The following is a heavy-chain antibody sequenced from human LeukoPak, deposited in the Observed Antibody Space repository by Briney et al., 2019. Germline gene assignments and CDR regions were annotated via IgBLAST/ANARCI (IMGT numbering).Heavy chain of an antibody. CDR3: TADTFESSRYSHDY. D-gene: IGHD3-22*01. V-gene: IGHV3-15*01. CDR2: IKRKVDDETK. Sequence: GGSLRLSCVTSGFTFSDTWMSWVRQAPGKGLEWVGRIKRKVDDETKNNAAPVRGRFTISRDDSKNTVYLKMDSLRTEDTAVYYCTADTFESSRYSHDYWGQGTLVTVSS. CDR1: GFTFSDTW. J-gene: IGHJ4*02.